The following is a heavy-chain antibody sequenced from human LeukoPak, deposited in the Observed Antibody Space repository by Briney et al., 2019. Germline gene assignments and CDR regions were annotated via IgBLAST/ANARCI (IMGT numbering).Heavy chain of an antibody. D-gene: IGHD4-17*01. CDR2: ISPGGGTT. CDR3: ARGRGYGDYPSPDY. V-gene: IGHV3-23*01. CDR1: GFAFGSEA. Sequence: GGSLRLSCGVSGFAFGSEAMNWVRQSPARGLEWVASISPGGGTTYYADSVKGRFTISRDNSKNTLYLQMNSLRAEDTAVYYCARGRGYGDYPSPDYWGQGTLVTVSS. J-gene: IGHJ4*02.